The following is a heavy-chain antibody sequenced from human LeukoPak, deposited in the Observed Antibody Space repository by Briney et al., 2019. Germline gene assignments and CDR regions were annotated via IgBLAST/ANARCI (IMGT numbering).Heavy chain of an antibody. D-gene: IGHD1-26*01. CDR2: ISYDGSNK. V-gene: IGHV3-30*18. Sequence: GGSLRLSCAASGFTFSSYGMHWVRQAPGKGLEWVAVISYDGSNKYYADSVKGRFTISRDNSKNTLYLQMNSLRAEDTAVYYCAKDHSGSYYYGMDVWGKGTTVTVSS. CDR1: GFTFSSYG. J-gene: IGHJ6*04. CDR3: AKDHSGSYYYGMDV.